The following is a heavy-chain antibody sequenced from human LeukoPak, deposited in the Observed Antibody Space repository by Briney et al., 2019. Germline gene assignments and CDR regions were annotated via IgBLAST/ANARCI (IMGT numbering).Heavy chain of an antibody. V-gene: IGHV3-21*01. CDR1: GFTFSYYS. D-gene: IGHD1-26*01. CDR2: ISSSSSLI. CDR3: ARVHFRAWELGY. Sequence: PGGSLRLSCAASGFTFSYYSMNWVRQAPGRGLEWVSCISSSSSLIFYSDSVRGRFTISRDNAKNLLYLQMNSLRAEDTAVYYCARVHFRAWELGYWGQGTLVTVSS. J-gene: IGHJ4*02.